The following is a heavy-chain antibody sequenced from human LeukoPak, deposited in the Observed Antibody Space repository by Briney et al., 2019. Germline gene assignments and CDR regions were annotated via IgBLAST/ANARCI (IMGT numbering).Heavy chain of an antibody. V-gene: IGHV4-39*07. J-gene: IGHJ6*03. Sequence: SETLSLTCTVSGGSISSTYYWGWIRQPPGKGLEWIGSIFYRGSTYNNPSLKSRVTISVDTSKNQFSLKLSSVTAADTAVYYCARETSQKGAHYMDVWGKGTTVTISS. D-gene: IGHD3-16*01. CDR3: ARETSQKGAHYMDV. CDR1: GGSISSTYY. CDR2: IFYRGST.